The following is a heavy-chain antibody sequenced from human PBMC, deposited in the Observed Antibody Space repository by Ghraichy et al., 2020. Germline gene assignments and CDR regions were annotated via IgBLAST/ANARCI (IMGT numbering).Heavy chain of an antibody. CDR2: IYYSGST. CDR3: ARALSPNYYDSSGYSYYFDY. D-gene: IGHD3-22*01. J-gene: IGHJ4*02. V-gene: IGHV4-31*03. CDR1: GGSISSGGYY. Sequence: SQTLSLTCTVSGGSISSGGYYWSWIRQHPGKGLEWIGYIYYSGSTYYNPSLKSRVTISVDTSKNQFSLKLSSVTAADTAVYYCARALSPNYYDSSGYSYYFDYWGQGTLVTVSS.